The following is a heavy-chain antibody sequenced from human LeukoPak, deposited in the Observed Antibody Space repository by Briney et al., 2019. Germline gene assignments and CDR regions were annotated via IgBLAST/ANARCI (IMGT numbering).Heavy chain of an antibody. J-gene: IGHJ4*02. V-gene: IGHV1-8*01. D-gene: IGHD3-10*01. CDR1: GYTFTNYG. Sequence: ASVKVSCKASGYTFTNYGINWVRQATGQGLEWMGWMNPNSGNTGYAQKFQGRVTMTRNTSISTAYMELSSLRSEDTAVYYCARGVVRGSVSGFGYWGQGTLVTVSS. CDR2: MNPNSGNT. CDR3: ARGVVRGSVSGFGY.